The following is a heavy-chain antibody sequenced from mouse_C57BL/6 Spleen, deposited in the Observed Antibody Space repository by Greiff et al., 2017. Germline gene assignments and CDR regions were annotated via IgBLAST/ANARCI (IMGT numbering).Heavy chain of an antibody. Sequence: QVQLQQPGAELVKPGASVKLSCKASGYTFTSYWMHWVKQRPGQGLEWIGMIHPNSGSTNYNEKFKSKATLTVDKSSSTAYMQVSSLTSGVSEVYCCARSIATVCCFDCWGQGTTLTVSS. D-gene: IGHD2-5*01. CDR2: IHPNSGST. V-gene: IGHV1-64*01. CDR3: ARSIATVCCFDC. J-gene: IGHJ2*01. CDR1: GYTFTSYW.